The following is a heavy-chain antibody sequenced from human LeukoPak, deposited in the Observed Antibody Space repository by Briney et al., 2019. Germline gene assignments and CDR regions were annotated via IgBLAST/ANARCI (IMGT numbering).Heavy chain of an antibody. CDR3: ARGGRNKDTSGYFAY. CDR1: GGSLSGFF. V-gene: IGHV4-34*01. J-gene: IGHJ4*02. CDR2: VNHSGAS. Sequence: SETLSLTCAVSGGSLSGFFWSWIRQPRGEGLGWIGEVNHSGASTYKPSLKSRVTISVDTSRTQLSLMLSSVTAADTALYYCARGGRNKDTSGYFAYWGQGILVTVSS. D-gene: IGHD2-21*01.